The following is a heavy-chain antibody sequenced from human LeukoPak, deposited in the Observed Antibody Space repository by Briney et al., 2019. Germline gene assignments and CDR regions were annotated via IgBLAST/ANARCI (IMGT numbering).Heavy chain of an antibody. CDR2: ISWNSGSL. CDR3: AKDGRQYYYGSGSYYFDY. D-gene: IGHD3-10*01. Sequence: PGGSLRLSCAASGFTFDDYAMHWVRQAPGKGLEWVSGISWNSGSLGYADSVKGRVTISRDNAKNSLYLQMNSLRDEDTALYYCAKDGRQYYYGSGSYYFDYWGQGTLVTVSS. V-gene: IGHV3-9*01. CDR1: GFTFDDYA. J-gene: IGHJ4*02.